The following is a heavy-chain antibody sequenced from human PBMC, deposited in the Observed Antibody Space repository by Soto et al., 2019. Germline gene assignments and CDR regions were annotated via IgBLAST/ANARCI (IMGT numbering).Heavy chain of an antibody. D-gene: IGHD2-15*01. CDR2: IYYSGNT. CDR1: GDSISSYY. CDR3: ESGRENIYCRGTPTTWFDS. V-gene: IGHV4-59*01. J-gene: IGHJ5*01. Sequence: PSETLSLTCTVSGDSISSYYWSWIRQPPGKGLEWIGYIYYSGNTNYNPSLKSRVTISVDTSKNQFSLKLSAVSAAATAVYYGESGRENIYCRGTPTTWFDSRGQRTPVPVSS.